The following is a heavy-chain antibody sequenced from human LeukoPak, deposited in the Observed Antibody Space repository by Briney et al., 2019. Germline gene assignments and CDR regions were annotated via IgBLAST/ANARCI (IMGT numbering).Heavy chain of an antibody. V-gene: IGHV3-33*01. J-gene: IGHJ4*02. Sequence: HPGGSLRLSCAGSGFTFGGYGMHWFRQTPGKGLEWVAVIAYDGSRAFYDDSVKGRFTISRDNSKNTMSVQMDDLGAEDTAVYYCTRYNNDHFDYWGQGTLVTVSS. CDR2: IAYDGSRA. CDR3: TRYNNDHFDY. CDR1: GFTFGGYG. D-gene: IGHD1-14*01.